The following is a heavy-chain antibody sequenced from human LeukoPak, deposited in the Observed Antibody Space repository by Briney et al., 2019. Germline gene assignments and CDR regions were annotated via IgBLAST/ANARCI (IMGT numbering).Heavy chain of an antibody. Sequence: PSETLSLTCTVSGGSISSSTYYWGWIRQPPGKGLEWIGSIYYSGSTYYNPSLKSRVTISVDTSKNQFSLKVSSVTAADTAVYYCAGIGVATIAGNGLDYYYMDVWGKGTTVTVSS. D-gene: IGHD5-12*01. CDR2: IYYSGST. CDR1: GGSISSSTYY. CDR3: AGIGVATIAGNGLDYYYMDV. J-gene: IGHJ6*03. V-gene: IGHV4-39*01.